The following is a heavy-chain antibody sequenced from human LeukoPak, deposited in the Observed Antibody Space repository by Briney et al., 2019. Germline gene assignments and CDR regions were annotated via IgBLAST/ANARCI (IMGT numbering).Heavy chain of an antibody. Sequence: ASVKVSCKASGYTFSNYAIHWVRQAPGQRLEWMGWIHGGNGDTKVSQKLQDRVFITRDTSASTAYMELSSLRSEDTAVYYCARYYGSGSCDYWGQGTLVTVSS. CDR1: GYTFSNYA. J-gene: IGHJ4*02. D-gene: IGHD3-10*01. CDR3: ARYYGSGSCDY. CDR2: IHGGNGDT. V-gene: IGHV1-3*01.